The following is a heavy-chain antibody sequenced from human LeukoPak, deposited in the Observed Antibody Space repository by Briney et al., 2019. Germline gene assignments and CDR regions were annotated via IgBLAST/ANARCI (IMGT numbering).Heavy chain of an antibody. V-gene: IGHV1-2*06. D-gene: IGHD6-13*01. Sequence: ASVKVFCKASGYTFTVYYMHWVRQAPRQGLEWMGRINPNSGGTNYAEKFQGRVTMTRDTSISTAYMELSRLRSDDTAVYYCARGGAAGIDFENDYWGQGTLVTVSS. CDR2: INPNSGGT. CDR3: ARGGAAGIDFENDY. CDR1: GYTFTVYY. J-gene: IGHJ4*02.